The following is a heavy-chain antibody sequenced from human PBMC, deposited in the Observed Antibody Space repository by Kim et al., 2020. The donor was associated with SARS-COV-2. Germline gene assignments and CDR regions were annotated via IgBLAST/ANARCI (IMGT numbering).Heavy chain of an antibody. CDR2: IYYSGST. D-gene: IGHD3-22*01. CDR1: GGSISSYY. CDR3: ARDYYDRSGYYDWFDP. J-gene: IGHJ5*02. Sequence: SETLSLTCTVSGGSISSYYWSWIRQPPGKGLEWIGYIYYSGSTNYNPSLKSRVTISVDTSKNQFSLKLSSVTAADTAVYYCARDYYDRSGYYDWFDPWGQGTLVTVSS. V-gene: IGHV4-59*13.